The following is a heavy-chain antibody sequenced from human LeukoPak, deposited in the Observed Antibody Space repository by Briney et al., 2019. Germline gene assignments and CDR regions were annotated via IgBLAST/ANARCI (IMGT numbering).Heavy chain of an antibody. CDR1: GGSFSGYY. Sequence: SETLSLTCAVYGGSFSGYYWSWIRQPPGKGLEWIGEINHSGSTNYNPSLKSRVTISVDTSKNQFSLKLSSVTAADTAVYYRARDRSGDYYYGMDVWGQGTTVTVSS. J-gene: IGHJ6*02. D-gene: IGHD7-27*01. CDR2: INHSGST. V-gene: IGHV4-34*01. CDR3: ARDRSGDYYYGMDV.